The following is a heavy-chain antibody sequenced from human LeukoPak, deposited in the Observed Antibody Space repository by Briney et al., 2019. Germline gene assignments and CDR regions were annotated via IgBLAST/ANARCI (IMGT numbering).Heavy chain of an antibody. V-gene: IGHV3-30*03. Sequence: GRSLRLSCAASGFTFSSYGMHWVRQAPGKGLEWVAVISYDGSNKYYADSVKGRFTISRDNSKNTLYLQMNSLRAEDTAAYYCARSVITTMGEDYWGQGTLVTVSS. CDR3: ARSVITTMGEDY. J-gene: IGHJ4*02. CDR1: GFTFSSYG. CDR2: ISYDGSNK. D-gene: IGHD3-22*01.